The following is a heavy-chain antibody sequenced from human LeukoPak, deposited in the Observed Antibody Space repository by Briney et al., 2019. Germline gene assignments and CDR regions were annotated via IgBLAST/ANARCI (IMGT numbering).Heavy chain of an antibody. D-gene: IGHD3-22*01. CDR3: ARSYYDSSGYYFGDAFNI. CDR2: INTDESNT. J-gene: IGHJ3*02. V-gene: IGHV3-74*01. CDR1: GFTFSSYW. Sequence: GGSLRLSCAAPGFTFSSYWMHWVRQAPGKGLVWVSRINTDESNTNYADSVRGRFTISRDNAKNRLYLQMNSLRAEDTAMYYCARSYYDSSGYYFGDAFNIWGHGTMVTVSS.